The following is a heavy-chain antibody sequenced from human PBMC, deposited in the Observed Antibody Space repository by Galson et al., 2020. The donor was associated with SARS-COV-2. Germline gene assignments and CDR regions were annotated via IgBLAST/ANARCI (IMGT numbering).Heavy chain of an antibody. CDR3: ARSGVGASFDS. Sequence: SETLSLTCTVTGYSISSGSTWAWIRQPPGKGLDWIGNIYHTGSTSYNPSLRSRVTISVDTSKNQFSLRLSSVTASDTAVYYCARSGVGASFDSWGQGTLVPVSS. CDR2: IYHTGST. CDR1: GYSISSGST. V-gene: IGHV4-38-2*02. D-gene: IGHD2-8*01. J-gene: IGHJ4*02.